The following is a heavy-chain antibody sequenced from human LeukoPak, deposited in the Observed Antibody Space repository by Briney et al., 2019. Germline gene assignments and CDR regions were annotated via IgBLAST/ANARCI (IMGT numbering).Heavy chain of an antibody. CDR1: GFTFSTYE. J-gene: IGHJ4*02. Sequence: GGPRRLSCGASGFTFSTYETIVVRQAPGKGLEWIWYNSASGTTTIVADSPKGRLTISRDNAKNSLYLQMNSLRGEDTAVYFCARGDGYQNKLPFDHCGQRTLVSASS. CDR2: NSASGTTT. CDR3: ARGDGYQNKLPFDH. D-gene: IGHD5-24*01. V-gene: IGHV3-48*03.